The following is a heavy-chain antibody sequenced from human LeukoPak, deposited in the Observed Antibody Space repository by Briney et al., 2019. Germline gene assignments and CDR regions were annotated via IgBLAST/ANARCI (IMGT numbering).Heavy chain of an antibody. CDR3: ARDGFDSSGYLNC. V-gene: IGHV1-2*02. CDR2: INPNSGGT. D-gene: IGHD3-22*01. CDR1: GYTFTGYY. Sequence: ASVKVSCKASGYTFTGYYMHWVRQAPGQGLEWMGWINPNSGGTNYAQKFQGRVTMTRDTSISTAYMELSRLRSDDTAVYYCARDGFDSSGYLNCWGQGTLVTVSS. J-gene: IGHJ4*02.